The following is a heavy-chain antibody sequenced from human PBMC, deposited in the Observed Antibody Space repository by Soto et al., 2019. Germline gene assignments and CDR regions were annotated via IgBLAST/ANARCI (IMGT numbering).Heavy chain of an antibody. D-gene: IGHD4-4*01. CDR1: GFSLSSDGAA. Sequence: QITLKESGPTLVKPTQTLTLTCTFSGFSLSSDGAAVSWVRQPPGKALEWLALIYWDDDKRYSPSLKSRLTISKDTPTNQVCLTMTSMYPSDTATYFCAHSDSRLSHSLDYWGQGSLVTVSS. V-gene: IGHV2-5*02. CDR3: AHSDSRLSHSLDY. CDR2: IYWDDDK. J-gene: IGHJ4*02.